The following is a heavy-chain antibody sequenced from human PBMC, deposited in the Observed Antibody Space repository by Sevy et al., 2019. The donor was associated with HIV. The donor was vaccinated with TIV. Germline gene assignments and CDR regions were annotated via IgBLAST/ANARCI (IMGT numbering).Heavy chain of an antibody. V-gene: IGHV3-23*01. CDR1: GFTFSNYA. Sequence: GGSLRLSCAASGFTFSNYAINWVRQAPGKGLEWVSRISGSGDRTFYADSVKGRFTISRDNSKNTVHLQMNSLRVEDTAVYYCAKVVVPADIDPFEYYAYGMDVWGQGTTVTVSS. CDR2: ISGSGDRT. D-gene: IGHD2-2*01. CDR3: AKVVVPADIDPFEYYAYGMDV. J-gene: IGHJ6*02.